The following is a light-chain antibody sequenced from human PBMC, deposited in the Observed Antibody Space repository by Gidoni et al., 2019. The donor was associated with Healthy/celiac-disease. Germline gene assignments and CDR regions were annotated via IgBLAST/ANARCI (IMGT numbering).Light chain of an antibody. CDR3: QQSYSTLLT. Sequence: DIQMTQSPSSLSASVGDRVTITCRASQSNSSYLNWYQQKPGKAPKLLIYAAPSLQSGVPSRFSGSGSGTDFTLTISSMQPEDFATYYCQQSYSTLLTFGGGTKVEIK. CDR1: QSNSSY. J-gene: IGKJ4*01. V-gene: IGKV1-39*01. CDR2: AAP.